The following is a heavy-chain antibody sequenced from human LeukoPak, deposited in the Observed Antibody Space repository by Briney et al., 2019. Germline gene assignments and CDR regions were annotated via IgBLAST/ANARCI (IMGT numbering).Heavy chain of an antibody. J-gene: IGHJ5*02. Sequence: ASVKVSCKASGYTFTGYYMHWVRQAPGQGLEWMGWINPNSGGTNYAQKFQGRVTMTRDTSISTAYMELSRLRSDDTAVYYCARGLIPPAAGIGENWFDPWGQGTLVTVSS. CDR2: INPNSGGT. D-gene: IGHD6-13*01. CDR1: GYTFTGYY. V-gene: IGHV1-2*02. CDR3: ARGLIPPAAGIGENWFDP.